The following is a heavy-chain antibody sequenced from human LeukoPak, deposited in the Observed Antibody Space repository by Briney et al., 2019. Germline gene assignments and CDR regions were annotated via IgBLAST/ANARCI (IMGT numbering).Heavy chain of an antibody. CDR1: GGSVSSRSFY. V-gene: IGHV4-61*01. Sequence: SETLSLTCSVSGGSVSSRSFYWSWIRQPPGKGLEWIGNIYYTGSTNYSPSLKSRVTISMDRSKNHFSLKLSSVTAADTAVYFCARDVSYSGSFPWGQGALVTVSS. D-gene: IGHD1-26*01. CDR2: IYYTGST. CDR3: ARDVSYSGSFP. J-gene: IGHJ5*02.